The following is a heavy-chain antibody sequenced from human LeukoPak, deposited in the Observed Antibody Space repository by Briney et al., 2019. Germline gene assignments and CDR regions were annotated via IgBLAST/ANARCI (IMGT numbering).Heavy chain of an antibody. V-gene: IGHV3-30*02. CDR2: IRYDGSNQ. D-gene: IGHD2-15*01. J-gene: IGHJ4*02. CDR3: AKDRVAHCSGGTCSVDY. Sequence: PGGALRLSCAASGFTFGSYGIHWVRQAPPKGLEWVALIRYDGSNQYYAESVKGRFTISRDNSKNPLYLQVSSLRADDTAVYYCAKDRVAHCSGGTCSVDYWGQGTLVTVSS. CDR1: GFTFGSYG.